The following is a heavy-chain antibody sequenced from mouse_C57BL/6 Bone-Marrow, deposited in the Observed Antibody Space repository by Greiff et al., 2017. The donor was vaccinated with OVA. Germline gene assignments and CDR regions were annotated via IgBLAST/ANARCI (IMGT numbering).Heavy chain of an antibody. CDR2: ISNGGGST. CDR3: ARPGSFYGSSYYWYFDV. Sequence: EVKLVESGGGLVQPGGSLKLSCAASGFTFSDYYMYWVRQTPEKRLEWVAYISNGGGSTYYPDTVKGRFTISRDNAKNTLYLQMSRLKSEDTAMYYCARPGSFYGSSYYWYFDVWGTGTTVTVSS. D-gene: IGHD1-1*01. J-gene: IGHJ1*03. V-gene: IGHV5-12*01. CDR1: GFTFSDYY.